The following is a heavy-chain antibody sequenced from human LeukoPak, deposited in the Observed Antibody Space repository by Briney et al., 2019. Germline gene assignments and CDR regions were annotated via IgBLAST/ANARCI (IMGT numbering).Heavy chain of an antibody. CDR2: INPNSGGT. V-gene: IGHV1-2*02. CDR1: GYTFTGYY. J-gene: IGHJ4*02. D-gene: IGHD1-26*01. Sequence: ASVKVSCKASGYTFTGYYMHWVRQAPGQGLEWMGWINPNSGGTNYARKFQGRVTMTRDTSISTAYMELSRLRSDDTAVYYCARDRRKWELYFDYWGQGTLVTVSS. CDR3: ARDRRKWELYFDY.